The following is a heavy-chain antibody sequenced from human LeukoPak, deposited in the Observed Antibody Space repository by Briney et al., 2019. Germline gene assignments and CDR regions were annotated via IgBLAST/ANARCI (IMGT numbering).Heavy chain of an antibody. CDR3: ATSDLYYFDY. V-gene: IGHV4-31*03. D-gene: IGHD3-3*01. CDR2: IYYSGST. CDR1: GGSISSGGYY. Sequence: TQTLSLTCTVSGGSISSGGYYWSWIRQHPGKGLEWIGYIYYSGSTYYNPSLKSRVTISVDTSKNQFSLKLSSVTAADTAVYYCATSDLYYFDYWGQGTLVTVSS. J-gene: IGHJ4*02.